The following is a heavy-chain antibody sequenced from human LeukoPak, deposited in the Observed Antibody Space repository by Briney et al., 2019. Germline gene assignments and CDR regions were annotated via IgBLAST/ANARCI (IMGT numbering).Heavy chain of an antibody. D-gene: IGHD3-10*01. CDR1: GFTFSSYW. Sequence: GGSLRLSCAASGFTFSSYWMHWVRQAPGKGLVWVSRINSDGSSTSYADSVKGRFTISRDNAKNTLYLQVNSLRAEDTAVYYCARANYYGSGRAAFDIWGQGTMVTVSS. CDR2: INSDGSST. CDR3: ARANYYGSGRAAFDI. J-gene: IGHJ3*02. V-gene: IGHV3-74*01.